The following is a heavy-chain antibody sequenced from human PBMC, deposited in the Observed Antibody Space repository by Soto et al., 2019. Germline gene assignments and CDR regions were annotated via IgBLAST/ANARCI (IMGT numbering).Heavy chain of an antibody. Sequence: QVQLVESGGGVVQPGRSLRLSCAASGFTFSSYGMHWVRQAPGKGLEWVAVISYDGSNKYYADSVKGRFTISRDNSKNTLYLQMNSLGAEDKAVYYCAKNLGGDPFDYWGQGTLVTVSS. CDR1: GFTFSSYG. V-gene: IGHV3-30*18. D-gene: IGHD1-26*01. CDR2: ISYDGSNK. J-gene: IGHJ4*02. CDR3: AKNLGGDPFDY.